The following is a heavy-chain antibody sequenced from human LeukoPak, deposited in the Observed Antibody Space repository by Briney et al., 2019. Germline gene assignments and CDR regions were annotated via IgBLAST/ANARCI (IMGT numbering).Heavy chain of an antibody. J-gene: IGHJ4*02. V-gene: IGHV1-24*01. CDR1: GYTLTELS. CDR2: FDPEDGET. Sequence: ASVKVSCKVSGYTLTELSMHWVRQAPGKGLEWMGGFDPEDGETIYAQKFQGRVTMTEDTSTDTAYMELSSLRSEDTAVYYCARGPSLGGDCYSCYFDYWGQGTLVTVSS. CDR3: ARGPSLGGDCYSCYFDY. D-gene: IGHD2-21*02.